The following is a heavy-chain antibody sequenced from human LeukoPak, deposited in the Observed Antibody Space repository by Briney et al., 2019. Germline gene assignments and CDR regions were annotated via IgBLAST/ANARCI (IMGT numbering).Heavy chain of an antibody. Sequence: GGSLRLSCTASGFTFSIVWMTWVRQAPGKGLEWVGRIKSRTDGETTDYAAPVKGRFSISRDDSENTLYLQMNSLNNEDTAVYFCTTVHGAGPVNFDYWGQGSLVTVSS. V-gene: IGHV3-15*01. CDR2: IKSRTDGETT. D-gene: IGHD3-16*01. CDR1: GFTFSIVW. J-gene: IGHJ4*02. CDR3: TTVHGAGPVNFDY.